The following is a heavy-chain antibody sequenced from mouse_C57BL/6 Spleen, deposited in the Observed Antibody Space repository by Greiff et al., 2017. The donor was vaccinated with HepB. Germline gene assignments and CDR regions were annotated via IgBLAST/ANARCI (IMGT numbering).Heavy chain of an antibody. CDR3: ARPYYGYDGFFAY. D-gene: IGHD2-9*01. V-gene: IGHV1-69*01. CDR2: IDPSDSYT. J-gene: IGHJ3*01. CDR1: GYTFTSYW. Sequence: QVQLKQPGAELVMPGASVKLSCKASGYTFTSYWMHWVKQRPGQGLEWIGEIDPSDSYTNYNQKFKGKSTLTVDKSSSTAYMQLSSLTSEDSAVYYCARPYYGYDGFFAYWGQGTLVTVSA.